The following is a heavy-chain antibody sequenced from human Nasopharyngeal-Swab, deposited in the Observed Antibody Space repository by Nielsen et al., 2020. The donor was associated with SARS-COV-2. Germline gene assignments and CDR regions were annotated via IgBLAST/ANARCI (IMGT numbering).Heavy chain of an antibody. D-gene: IGHD6-19*01. J-gene: IGHJ6*03. CDR2: INVGSGNT. CDR1: GFTFSSFG. CDR3: ASPYPGIAVAEMTYYYMDV. Sequence: GESLKISCAASGFTFSSFGMHWVRQAPGQRLEWMGWINVGSGNTKYSQKFQGRVSITRDTSAHTAYLELSSLRSEDTAVFYCASPYPGIAVAEMTYYYMDVWGKGTTVTVSS. V-gene: IGHV1-3*01.